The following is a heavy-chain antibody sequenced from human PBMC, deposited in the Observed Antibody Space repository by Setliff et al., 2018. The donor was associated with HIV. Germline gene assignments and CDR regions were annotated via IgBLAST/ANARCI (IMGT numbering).Heavy chain of an antibody. J-gene: IGHJ4*02. CDR3: ARQLDYTNGRYFDY. CDR1: GDSIKSHH. D-gene: IGHD4-4*01. Sequence: SETLSLTCTVSGDSIKSHHWSWIRQPAGKGLEWLAYTDASGDTNYNPSLRGRVIISLDTSNNQFSLNLNSVTAADTAVYYCARQLDYTNGRYFDYWGPGTLVTVS. V-gene: IGHV4-4*09. CDR2: TDASGDT.